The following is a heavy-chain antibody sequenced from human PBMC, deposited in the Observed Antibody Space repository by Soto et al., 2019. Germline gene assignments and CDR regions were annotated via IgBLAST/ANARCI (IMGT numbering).Heavy chain of an antibody. J-gene: IGHJ5*02. V-gene: IGHV4-59*08. CDR3: ARHGSDSGWFFLDP. CDR2: VSYSGST. Sequence: SETLSLTCSLSGGAIGGYYWSWIRQPPGKALEWIGYVSYSGSTDYHPSLKSRVSISIDTSKNQFSLKMISVTAADTAVYYCARHGSDSGWFFLDPWGKGALVNGSS. D-gene: IGHD6-19*01. CDR1: GGAIGGYY.